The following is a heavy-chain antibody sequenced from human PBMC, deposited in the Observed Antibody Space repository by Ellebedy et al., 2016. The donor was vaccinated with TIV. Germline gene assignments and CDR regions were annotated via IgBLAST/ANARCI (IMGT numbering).Heavy chain of an antibody. CDR3: AKDWFGELFYDY. D-gene: IGHD3-10*01. J-gene: IGHJ4*02. CDR1: RFTFSSYG. Sequence: GESLKISCAASRFTFSSYGMHWVRQAPGKGLEWVAFIRYDGSNKYYADSVKGRFTISRDNSKNTLYLQMNSLRAEDTAVYYCAKDWFGELFYDYWGQGTLVTVSS. V-gene: IGHV3-30*02. CDR2: IRYDGSNK.